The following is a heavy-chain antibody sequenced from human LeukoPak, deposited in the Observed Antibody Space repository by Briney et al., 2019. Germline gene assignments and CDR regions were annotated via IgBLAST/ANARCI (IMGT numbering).Heavy chain of an antibody. Sequence: ASVKVSCKLSGNTLRELPIQWVRQAGGKGLEWMAGFDPENAEIVYAQKFQGRVTMTEDTSTNTAYMELTSLASDDTALYYCATRGSDFWSGFDFWGQGTQVTVSS. CDR2: FDPENAEI. CDR1: GNTLRELP. D-gene: IGHD3-3*01. CDR3: ATRGSDFWSGFDF. J-gene: IGHJ4*02. V-gene: IGHV1-24*01.